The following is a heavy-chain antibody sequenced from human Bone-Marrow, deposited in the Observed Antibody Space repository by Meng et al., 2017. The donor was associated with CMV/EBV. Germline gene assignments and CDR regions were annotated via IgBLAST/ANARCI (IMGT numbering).Heavy chain of an antibody. V-gene: IGHV3-21*01. D-gene: IGHD6-6*01. Sequence: ETLSLTCAASGFTFSSYSMNWVRQAPGKGLEWVSSISSSSSYIYYADSVKGRFTISRDNAKNSLYLQMNSLRAEDTAVYYCARAEAAARHWFDPWGQGTLVTVSS. CDR2: ISSSSSYI. J-gene: IGHJ5*02. CDR3: ARAEAAARHWFDP. CDR1: GFTFSSYS.